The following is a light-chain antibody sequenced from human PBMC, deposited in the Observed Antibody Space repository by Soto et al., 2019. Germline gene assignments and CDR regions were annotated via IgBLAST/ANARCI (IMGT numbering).Light chain of an antibody. J-gene: IGKJ1*01. CDR2: AAS. CDR3: QQSYSIPWT. Sequence: DLQMTQSPSSLSASVGDRVTITCRASQSISSYLNWYQQKPGKAPKLLIYAASSLQSGVPSRFSGSGSGTDFTLTISSLQPEDFATYYCQQSYSIPWTFGQGTMVDI. CDR1: QSISSY. V-gene: IGKV1-39*01.